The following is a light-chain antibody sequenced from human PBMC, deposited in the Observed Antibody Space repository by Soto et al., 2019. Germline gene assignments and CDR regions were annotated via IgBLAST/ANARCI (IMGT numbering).Light chain of an antibody. CDR3: SSYTSSSSRV. V-gene: IGLV2-14*01. CDR2: DVS. J-gene: IGLJ1*01. Sequence: QSVLTQPASVSGSPGQSITISCTGTSSDVGGYNYVFWYQQHPGKAPKLMIYDVSNRPSGVSNRFSGSKSGNTASLTISGLQAEDEADYYCSSYTSSSSRVFATGPKVTVL. CDR1: SSDVGGYNY.